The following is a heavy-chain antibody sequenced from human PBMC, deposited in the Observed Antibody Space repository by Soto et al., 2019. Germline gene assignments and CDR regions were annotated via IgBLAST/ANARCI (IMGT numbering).Heavy chain of an antibody. J-gene: IGHJ5*01. D-gene: IGHD2-21*02. V-gene: IGHV4-39*01. CDR3: ARCDCYYFGAGWFDS. CDR2: VFYTGSA. Sequence: PSETLSLTCTVSGGSIRGSDDYWAWIRQSPGKGLEYIGSVFYTGSAYYNPSLKSRVTIVADTSKNQFSLKLRSVTATDTAVYYCARCDCYYFGAGWFDSCGQGTLVTVSS. CDR1: GGSIRGSDDY.